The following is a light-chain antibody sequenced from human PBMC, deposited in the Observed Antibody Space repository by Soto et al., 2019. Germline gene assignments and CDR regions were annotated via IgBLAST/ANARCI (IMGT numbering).Light chain of an antibody. Sequence: EIVLTQSPGTLSLSPGERATLSCRASQSVTNNYLAWYQQKPGQTPRLLIYNTSSRTTGIPDSFSGGGSGADFPLPISRLEPEDFAVYYCQQFGSAPWTFGQGTKVEVK. CDR1: QSVTNNY. J-gene: IGKJ1*01. CDR2: NTS. V-gene: IGKV3-20*01. CDR3: QQFGSAPWT.